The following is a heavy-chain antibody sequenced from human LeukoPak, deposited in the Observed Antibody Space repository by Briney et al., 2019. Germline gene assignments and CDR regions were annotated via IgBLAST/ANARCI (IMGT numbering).Heavy chain of an antibody. D-gene: IGHD3-22*01. CDR3: TGEYYYDSSGYQPLDY. CDR1: GFTVSSNY. CDR2: IYSGGST. Sequence: GGSLRLSCAASGFTVSSNYMSWVRQAPGKGLEWVSVIYSGGSTYYADSVKGRFTISRDNSKSTLYLQMNSLRAEDTAVYYCTGEYYYDSSGYQPLDYWGQGTLVTVSS. V-gene: IGHV3-66*02. J-gene: IGHJ4*02.